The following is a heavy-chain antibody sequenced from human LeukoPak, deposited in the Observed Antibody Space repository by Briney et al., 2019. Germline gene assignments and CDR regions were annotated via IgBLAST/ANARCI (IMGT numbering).Heavy chain of an antibody. CDR3: ARIAVAGIVAYAFDI. D-gene: IGHD6-19*01. CDR2: IYYTGST. Sequence: SETLSLTCTLSGDSINRDGYHWTWIRQHPGKGLEWIGYIYYTGSTNYNPSLKSRVTISVDTSQNQFSLKVTSVTAADTAVYYCARIAVAGIVAYAFDIWGLGTVVTVSS. V-gene: IGHV4-61*08. CDR1: GDSINRDGYH. J-gene: IGHJ3*02.